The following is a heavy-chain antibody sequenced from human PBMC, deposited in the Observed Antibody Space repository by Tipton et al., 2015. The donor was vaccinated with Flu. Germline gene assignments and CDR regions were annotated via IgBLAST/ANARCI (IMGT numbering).Heavy chain of an antibody. V-gene: IGHV4-39*01. J-gene: IGHJ6*03. D-gene: IGHD6-6*01. Sequence: TLSLTCTVSGGSISSSSYYWGWIRQPPGKGLEWIGSIYYSGSTYYNPSLKSRVTISVDTSKNQFSLKLSSVTAADTAVYYCARRRAARLPPYYYYYMDVWGKGTTVTVSS. CDR1: GGSISSSSYY. CDR3: ARRRAARLPPYYYYYMDV. CDR2: IYYSGST.